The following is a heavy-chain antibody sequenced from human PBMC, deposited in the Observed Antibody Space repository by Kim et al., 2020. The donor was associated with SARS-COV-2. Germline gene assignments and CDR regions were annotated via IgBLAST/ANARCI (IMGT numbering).Heavy chain of an antibody. V-gene: IGHV4-34*01. J-gene: IGHJ6*02. CDR1: GGSFSGYY. CDR2: INHSGST. D-gene: IGHD3-22*01. Sequence: SETLSLTCAVYGGSFSGYYWSWIRQPPGKGLEWIGEINHSGSTNYNPSLKSRVTISVDTSKNQFSLKLSSVTAADTAVYYCARGWGYDSSGYYSSYYYYYGMDVWGQGTTVTVSS. CDR3: ARGWGYDSSGYYSSYYYYYGMDV.